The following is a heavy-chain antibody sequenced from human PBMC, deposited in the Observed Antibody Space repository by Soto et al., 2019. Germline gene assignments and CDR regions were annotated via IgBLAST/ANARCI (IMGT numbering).Heavy chain of an antibody. J-gene: IGHJ4*03. CDR1: GASVRAPDW. V-gene: IGHV4-4*02. CDR2: VHISGHS. D-gene: IGHD6-6*01. CDR3: ARLRQGFSAHICYVDH. Sequence: AETLSLTLTLSGASVRAPDWWNWVRQSRDKGMEWIAEVHISGHSNYHPSLRSRVSVSTDSSKNHFYFNLNSVTAADPAIYYHARLRQGFSAHICYVDHWGQGTQVTLPS.